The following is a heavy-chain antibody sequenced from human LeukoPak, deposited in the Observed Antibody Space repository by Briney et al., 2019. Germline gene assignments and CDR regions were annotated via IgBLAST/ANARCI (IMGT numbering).Heavy chain of an antibody. CDR3: AKSGGYYDSSGYYYEADY. D-gene: IGHD3-22*01. J-gene: IGHJ4*02. CDR1: GFTFSSYA. Sequence: GGSLRLSSAASGFTFSSYAMSWVRQAPGKGLEWVSAISGSGGSTYYADSVKGRFTISRDNSKNTLYLQMNSLRAEDTAVYYCAKSGGYYDSSGYYYEADYWGQGTLVTVSS. CDR2: ISGSGGST. V-gene: IGHV3-23*01.